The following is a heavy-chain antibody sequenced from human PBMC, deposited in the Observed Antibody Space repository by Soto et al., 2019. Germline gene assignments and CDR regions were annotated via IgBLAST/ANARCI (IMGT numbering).Heavy chain of an antibody. V-gene: IGHV3-30*18. D-gene: IGHD6-13*01. CDR1: GFTFSSYG. Sequence: GGSLRLSCAASGFTFSSYGMHWVRQAPGKGLEWVAVISYDGSNKYYADSVKGRFTISRDNSKNTLYLQMNSLRAEDTAVYYCAKDLRSGYSSSWLDYWGQGTLVTVSS. J-gene: IGHJ4*02. CDR2: ISYDGSNK. CDR3: AKDLRSGYSSSWLDY.